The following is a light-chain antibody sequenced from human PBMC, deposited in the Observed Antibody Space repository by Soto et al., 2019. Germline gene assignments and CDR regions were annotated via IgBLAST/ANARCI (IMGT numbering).Light chain of an antibody. J-gene: IGLJ3*02. CDR1: SSNIGAGYD. V-gene: IGLV1-40*01. CDR3: QSYDSSLSGSIV. CDR2: GNI. Sequence: QTVVTQPPSVSGAPGQRVTISCTGSSSNIGAGYDVHWYQQLPGTAPKLLIYGNINRPSGVPDRISGSKSGTSASLAITGLQAEDEADYYCQSYDSSLSGSIVFGGGTKLTVL.